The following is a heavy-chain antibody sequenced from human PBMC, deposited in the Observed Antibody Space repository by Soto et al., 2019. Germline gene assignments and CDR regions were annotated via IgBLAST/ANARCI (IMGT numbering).Heavy chain of an antibody. CDR3: TTARYGYSSSWLPYYYYMDV. D-gene: IGHD6-13*01. V-gene: IGHV3-15*07. Sequence: GGSLRLSCAASGFTFSNAWMNWVRQAPGKGLEWVGRIKSKTDGGTTDYAAPVKGRFTISRDDSKNTLYLQMNSLKTEDTAVYYCTTARYGYSSSWLPYYYYMDVWGKGTTVTLSS. J-gene: IGHJ6*03. CDR2: IKSKTDGGTT. CDR1: GFTFSNAW.